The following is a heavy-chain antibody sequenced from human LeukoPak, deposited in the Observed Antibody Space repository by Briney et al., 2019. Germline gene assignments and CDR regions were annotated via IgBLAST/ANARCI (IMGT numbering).Heavy chain of an antibody. CDR1: GFTFDDYG. J-gene: IGHJ4*02. CDR3: ARAHPGDYSDFQFDY. D-gene: IGHD4-11*01. CDR2: ISSTSSTI. V-gene: IGHV3-48*01. Sequence: PGGSLRLSCAASGFTFDDYGMSWVRQAPGKGLEWVSYISSTSSTIYYADSVKGRFTISRDNAKDSLYLQMNSLRAEDTAVYYCARAHPGDYSDFQFDYWGQGTLVTVSS.